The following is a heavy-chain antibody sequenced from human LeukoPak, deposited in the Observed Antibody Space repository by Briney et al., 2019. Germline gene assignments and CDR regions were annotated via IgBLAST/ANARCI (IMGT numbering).Heavy chain of an antibody. D-gene: IGHD2/OR15-2a*01. CDR1: GFTFSSNG. CDR2: IYSGGST. Sequence: GGSLRLSCAASGFTFSSNGMHWVLQAPGKGLEWVSVIYSGGSTYYADSVKGRFTISRDNSKNTLYLQMNSLRVEDTAVYYCARDTWAYYMDVWGKGTTVTISS. J-gene: IGHJ6*03. CDR3: ARDTWAYYMDV. V-gene: IGHV3-53*01.